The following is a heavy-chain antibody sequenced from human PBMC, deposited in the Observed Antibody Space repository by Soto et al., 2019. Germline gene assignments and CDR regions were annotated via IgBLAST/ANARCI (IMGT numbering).Heavy chain of an antibody. CDR1: GGSISPYY. CDR2: IYYSGTT. V-gene: IGHV4-59*08. J-gene: IGHJ5*01. CDR3: VRLIGNSWLDS. Sequence: SETLSLTCTVSGGSISPYYWAWIRQPPGKGLEWIGYIYYSGTTTYNPSLKSRITISPDTSNNQLSLQLNSVTPDDTAVYYCVRLIGNSWLDSWGQGTLVTVSS.